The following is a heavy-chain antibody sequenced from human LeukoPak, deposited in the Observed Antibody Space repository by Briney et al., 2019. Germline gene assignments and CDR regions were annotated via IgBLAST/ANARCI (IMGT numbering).Heavy chain of an antibody. Sequence: SETLSLTCTVSGGSISSSSYYWGWIRQPPGKGLEWIGSIYYSGSTYYNPSLKSRVTISVDTSKNPFSLKLSSVTAADTAVYYCARHSSGQGYFDYWGQGTLVTVSS. CDR3: ARHSSGQGYFDY. V-gene: IGHV4-39*01. D-gene: IGHD6-19*01. J-gene: IGHJ4*02. CDR2: IYYSGST. CDR1: GGSISSSSYY.